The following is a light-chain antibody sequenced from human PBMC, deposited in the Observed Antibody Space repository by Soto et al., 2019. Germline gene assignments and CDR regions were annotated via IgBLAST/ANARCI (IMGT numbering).Light chain of an antibody. Sequence: QSVLTQPPSASGTPGQRVTISCSGSTSNIGNNYVCWFQQLPGTAPKLLIYRNNQRSSGVPDRFSGSKSGTSASLAISGLRSEDEADYYCAAWDDSLNGVVFGGGTKLTVL. CDR2: RNN. V-gene: IGLV1-47*01. CDR3: AAWDDSLNGVV. J-gene: IGLJ3*02. CDR1: TSNIGNNY.